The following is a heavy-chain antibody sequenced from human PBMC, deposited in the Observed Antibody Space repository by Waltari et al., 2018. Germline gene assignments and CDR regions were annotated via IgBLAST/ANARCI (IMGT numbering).Heavy chain of an antibody. CDR2: RIIDGSST. V-gene: IGHV3-74*01. CDR1: GFTFSSYW. CDR3: ATFRGRDGYNYWYFDL. D-gene: IGHD5-12*01. Sequence: EVQLVESGGGLVQPGGSLRLSCAASGFTFSSYWMHWVRQAPGKGLWWVSRRIIDGSSTVYADSWKGRFSISRDNAKNTRYLQMNRLRAEDTAVYYCATFRGRDGYNYWYFDLWGRGTLVTVSS. J-gene: IGHJ2*01.